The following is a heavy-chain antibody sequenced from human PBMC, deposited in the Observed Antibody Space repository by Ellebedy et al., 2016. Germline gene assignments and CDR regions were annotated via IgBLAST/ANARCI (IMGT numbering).Heavy chain of an antibody. V-gene: IGHV1-2*02. D-gene: IGHD3-10*01. J-gene: IGHJ4*02. Sequence: ASVKVSXXASGYTFTSYGISWVRQAPGQGLEWMGWINPNSGGTNYAQKFQGRVTMTRDTSISTAYMELSRLRSDDTAVYYCAGLWFGELPTPFDYWGQGTLVTVSS. CDR1: GYTFTSYG. CDR2: INPNSGGT. CDR3: AGLWFGELPTPFDY.